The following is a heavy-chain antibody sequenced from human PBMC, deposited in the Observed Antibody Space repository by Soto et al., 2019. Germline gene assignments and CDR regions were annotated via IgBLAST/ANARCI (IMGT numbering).Heavy chain of an antibody. Sequence: SETLSLTCAVYGGSFSGYYWSWIRQPPGKGLEWIGEINHSGSTNYNPSLKSRVTISVDTSKNQFSLKLSSVTAADTAVYYCARARRWLDYWGQGTLVTVSS. J-gene: IGHJ4*02. D-gene: IGHD2-15*01. CDR3: ARARRWLDY. CDR1: GGSFSGYY. CDR2: INHSGST. V-gene: IGHV4-34*01.